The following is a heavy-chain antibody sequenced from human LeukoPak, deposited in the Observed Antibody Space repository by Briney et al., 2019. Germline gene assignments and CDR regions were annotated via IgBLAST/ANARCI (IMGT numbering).Heavy chain of an antibody. Sequence: PGGSLRLSCAASGFTFSNYEMNWVRQAPGKGLEWVAFIRYDGSNKYYADSVKGRFTISRDNSKNTLYLQMNSLRAEDTAVYYCAKDPYYYGSGSYYFQHWGQGTLVTVSS. CDR2: IRYDGSNK. CDR3: AKDPYYYGSGSYYFQH. CDR1: GFTFSNYE. D-gene: IGHD3-10*01. J-gene: IGHJ1*01. V-gene: IGHV3-30*02.